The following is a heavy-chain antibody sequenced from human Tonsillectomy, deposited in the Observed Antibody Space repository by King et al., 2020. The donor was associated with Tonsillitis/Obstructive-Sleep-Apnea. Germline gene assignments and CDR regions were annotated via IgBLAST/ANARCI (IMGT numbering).Heavy chain of an antibody. CDR3: ARDGTGDYDFWSGYRSHNWFDP. V-gene: IGHV3-21*01. D-gene: IGHD3-3*01. CDR2: ISSSSSYI. J-gene: IGHJ5*02. Sequence: QLVQSGGGLVKPGGSLRLSCAASEFTFSSYSMNWVRQAPGKGLEWVSSISSSSSYIYYADSVKARFTISRDNAKNSLYLQMNSLRAEDTAVYYCARDGTGDYDFWSGYRSHNWFDPWGQGTLVTVSS. CDR1: EFTFSSYS.